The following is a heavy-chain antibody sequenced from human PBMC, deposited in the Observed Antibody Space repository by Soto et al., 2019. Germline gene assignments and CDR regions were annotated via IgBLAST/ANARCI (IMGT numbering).Heavy chain of an antibody. J-gene: IGHJ5*02. Sequence: GASVKVSCKASGYTFTSYGISWVRQAPGQGLEWMGWISAYNGNTNYAQKLQGRVTMTTDTSTSTAYMELRSLRSDDTAVYYCARGGLRYFDWLLKLLDPWGQGTLVTVSS. CDR2: ISAYNGNT. CDR3: ARGGLRYFDWLLKLLDP. D-gene: IGHD3-9*01. V-gene: IGHV1-18*01. CDR1: GYTFTSYG.